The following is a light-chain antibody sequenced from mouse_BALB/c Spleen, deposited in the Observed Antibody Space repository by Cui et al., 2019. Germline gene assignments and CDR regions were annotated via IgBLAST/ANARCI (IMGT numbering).Light chain of an antibody. J-gene: IGKJ5*01. CDR2: LTS. Sequence: QMVLTQPPALMSASPGEKVTMTCSASSSVSYMYWYQQKPRSSPKPWIYLTSNLASGVPARFGGSGSGTSYSLTISSMEAEDAATYYCQQWSSNPPITFGAGTKLELK. CDR1: SSVSY. V-gene: IGKV4-68*01. CDR3: QQWSSNPPIT.